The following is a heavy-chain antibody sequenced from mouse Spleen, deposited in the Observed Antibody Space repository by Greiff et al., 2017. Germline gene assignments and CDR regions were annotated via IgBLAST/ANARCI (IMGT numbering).Heavy chain of an antibody. Sequence: EVKLMESGGGLVKPGGSLKLSCAASGFTFSSYAMSWVRQTPEKRLEWVATISSGGSYTYYPDSVKGRFTISRDNAKNTLYLQMSSLRSEDTAMYYCALERTHWYFDVWGAGTTVTVSS. V-gene: IGHV5-9-1*01. J-gene: IGHJ1*01. CDR2: ISSGGSYT. CDR1: GFTFSSYA. CDR3: ALERTHWYFDV.